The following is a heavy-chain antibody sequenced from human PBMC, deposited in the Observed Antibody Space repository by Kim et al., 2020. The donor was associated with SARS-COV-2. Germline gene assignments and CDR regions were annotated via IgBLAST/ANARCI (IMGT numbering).Heavy chain of an antibody. CDR2: ISYDGSNK. J-gene: IGHJ6*02. D-gene: IGHD3-10*01. CDR3: ARDTYYYGSGSYYLYYYYYGMDV. Sequence: GGSLRLSCAASGFTFSSYAMHWVRQAPGKGLEWVAVISYDGSNKYYADSVKGRFTISRDNSKNTLYLQMNSLRAEDTAVYYCARDTYYYGSGSYYLYYYYYGMDVWGQGTTVTVSS. CDR1: GFTFSSYA. V-gene: IGHV3-30*04.